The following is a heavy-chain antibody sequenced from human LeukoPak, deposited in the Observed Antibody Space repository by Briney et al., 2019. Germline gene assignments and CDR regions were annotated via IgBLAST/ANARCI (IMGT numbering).Heavy chain of an antibody. J-gene: IGHJ4*02. CDR3: VKNNWNDRPFVDD. CDR1: GFTFRNSA. V-gene: IGHV3-23*01. CDR2: ISGSGVGT. Sequence: GGSLRLSCAASGFTFRNSAMSWVRQAPGKGLEWVSTISGSGVGTYYADSVKGRFTISRDNFKNTLYLQMNSLRAEDNAVYCCVKNNWNDRPFVDDWGQGTLVTVSS. D-gene: IGHD1-20*01.